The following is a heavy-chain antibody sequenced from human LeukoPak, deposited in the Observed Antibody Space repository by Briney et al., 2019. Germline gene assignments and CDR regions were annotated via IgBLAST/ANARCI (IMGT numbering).Heavy chain of an antibody. CDR1: GGSISSNNW. CDR3: ARHGISGSLRNFDS. J-gene: IGHJ4*02. Sequence: SGTLSLTCAVSGGSISSNNWWGWVRQPPGKGLEWIGEIYHSGSPNYNPSLKSRVTISVDKSRNHFSLNLSSVTAADTAVYYCARHGISGSLRNFDSRGQGTLVTVSS. CDR2: IYHSGSP. D-gene: IGHD1-26*01. V-gene: IGHV4-4*02.